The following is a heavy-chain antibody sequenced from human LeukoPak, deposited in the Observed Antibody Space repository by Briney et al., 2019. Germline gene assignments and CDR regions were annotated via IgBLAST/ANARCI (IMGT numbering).Heavy chain of an antibody. V-gene: IGHV4-59*01. CDR3: EVGGY. Sequence: PSETLSLTCTVSGGSISSYYWSWIRQPPGKGLEWIGYIYYSGSTNYNPSLKSRVTISVDTSKNQFSLKLSSVTAADTAVYYCEVGGYWGQGTLVTVSS. J-gene: IGHJ4*02. CDR1: GGSISSYY. D-gene: IGHD2-15*01. CDR2: IYYSGST.